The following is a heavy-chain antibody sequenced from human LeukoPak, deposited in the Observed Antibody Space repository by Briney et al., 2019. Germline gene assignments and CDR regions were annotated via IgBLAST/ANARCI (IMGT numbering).Heavy chain of an antibody. CDR1: GYTFTSYY. CDR2: INPSGGST. V-gene: IGHV1-46*01. D-gene: IGHD3-10*01. J-gene: IGHJ4*02. CDR3: ARDPYGSGSYYNLDY. Sequence: ASVKVSCKASGYTFTSYYTHWVRQAPGQGLEWMGIINPSGGSTSYAQKFQGRVTMTRDTSTSTVYMELSSLRSEDTAVYYCARDPYGSGSYYNLDYWGQGTLVTVSS.